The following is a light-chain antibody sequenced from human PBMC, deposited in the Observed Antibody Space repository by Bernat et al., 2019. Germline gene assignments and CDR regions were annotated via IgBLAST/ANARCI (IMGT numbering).Light chain of an antibody. J-gene: IGLJ1*01. V-gene: IGLV2-23*01. CDR1: SSDVGGYNY. CDR2: EGS. Sequence: QSALTQPPSASGSPGQSVTISCTGTSSDVGGYNYVSWYQQHPGKAPKLMIYEGSKRPSGVSNRFSGSKSGNTASLTISGLQAEDEADYYCCSYAGSSWVFGTGTKVTVL. CDR3: CSYAGSSWV.